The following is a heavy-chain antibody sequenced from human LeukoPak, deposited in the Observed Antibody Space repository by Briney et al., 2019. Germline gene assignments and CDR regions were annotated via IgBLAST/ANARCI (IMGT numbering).Heavy chain of an antibody. CDR1: GGSISSYY. V-gene: IGHV4-59*01. CDR3: TATDDSSGGDAFDI. Sequence: PSETLSLTCTVSGGSISSYYWSWVRQPPGKGLEWIGYIYYSGSTNYNPSLKSRVTISVDTSKNQFSLKLSSVTAADTAVYYCTATDDSSGGDAFDIWGQGTMVTVSS. J-gene: IGHJ3*02. D-gene: IGHD3-22*01. CDR2: IYYSGST.